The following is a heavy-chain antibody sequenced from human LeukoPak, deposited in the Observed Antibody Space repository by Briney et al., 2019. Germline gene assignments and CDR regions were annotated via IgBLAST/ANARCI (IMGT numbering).Heavy chain of an antibody. J-gene: IGHJ4*02. CDR1: RGTFSSYA. V-gene: IGHV1-18*01. Sequence: ASVKVSCKASRGTFSSYAISWVRQAPGQGLEWMGWISAYNGNTNYAQKLQGRVTMTTDTSTSTAYMELRSLRSDDTAVYYCAREGYYYDSSGYSFTLDYWGQGTLVTVSS. CDR3: AREGYYYDSSGYSFTLDY. D-gene: IGHD3-22*01. CDR2: ISAYNGNT.